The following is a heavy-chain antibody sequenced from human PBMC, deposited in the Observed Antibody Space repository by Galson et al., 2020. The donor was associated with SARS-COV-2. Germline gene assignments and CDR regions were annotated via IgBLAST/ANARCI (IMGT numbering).Heavy chain of an antibody. J-gene: IGHJ4*02. D-gene: IGHD4-17*01. V-gene: IGHV3-23*01. CDR3: AKDQGSDYGDQCDY. CDR1: GLNFGRYA. Sequence: GESLKISCAASGLNFGRYAMGWVRQAPGKGLEWVSAISGSGGVTYYADSVKGRFAISRDNPKNTLYLQMNSLRAEDTAVYYCAKDQGSDYGDQCDYWGQGTLVTVSS. CDR2: ISGSGGVT.